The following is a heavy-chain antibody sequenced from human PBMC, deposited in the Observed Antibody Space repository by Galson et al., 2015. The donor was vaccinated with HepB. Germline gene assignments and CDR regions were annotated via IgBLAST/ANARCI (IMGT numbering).Heavy chain of an antibody. D-gene: IGHD1-1*01. CDR2: ISYDESQK. J-gene: IGHJ4*02. CDR1: GFMFDTYA. V-gene: IGHV3-30*14. Sequence: SLRPSCAASGFMFDTYAMHWVRQAPGKGLEWVAIISYDESQKYYADSVRGRFTISRDNSKNTLFLHMKNLRLDDTAVYYCAREERRGASYYLDSWGQGTLVTVSA. CDR3: AREERRGASYYLDS.